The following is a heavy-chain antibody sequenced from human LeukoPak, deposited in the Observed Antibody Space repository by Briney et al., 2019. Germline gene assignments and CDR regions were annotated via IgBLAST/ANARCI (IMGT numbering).Heavy chain of an antibody. CDR1: RNTFNGNY. V-gene: IGHV1-2*02. D-gene: IGHD4-11*01. CDR2: INPDSGGT. Sequence: ASVKVSCKSSRNTFNGNYMHWVRQTPGQGLEWMGWINPDSGGTNYAQKFQGRVTMTRDTSIGTIYMELSRLRSDDTAVYYCAREGAYSNYGGGFDPWGQGTLVTVSS. J-gene: IGHJ5*02. CDR3: AREGAYSNYGGGFDP.